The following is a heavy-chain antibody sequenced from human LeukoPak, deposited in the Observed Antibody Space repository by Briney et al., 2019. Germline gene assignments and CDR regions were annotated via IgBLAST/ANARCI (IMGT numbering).Heavy chain of an antibody. CDR3: ARAVLTRRGSYYYYMDV. CDR1: GGSISSYY. J-gene: IGHJ6*03. V-gene: IGHV4-59*01. CDR2: IYYSGST. Sequence: SETLSLTCTVSGGSISSYYWSWIRQPPGKGLEWIGYIYYSGSTNYNPSLKSRVTISVDTSKNQFSLKLSSVTAADTAVYYCARAVLTRRGSYYYYMDVWGKGTTVTISS. D-gene: IGHD3-10*01.